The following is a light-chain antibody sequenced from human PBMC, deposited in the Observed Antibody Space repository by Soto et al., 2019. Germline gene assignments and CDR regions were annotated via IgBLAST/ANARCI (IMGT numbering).Light chain of an antibody. CDR1: QGIRND. V-gene: IGKV1-17*01. CDR2: AAS. CDR3: LKYNIYPPT. J-gene: IGKJ2*01. Sequence: DIQMTQSPSSLSASVGDRVTITCRASQGIRNDLGWYQPKSGKAPKRLIYAASSLQSGVPSRFSGSRSGTEFTLTVSRLQPEDFATYYGLKYNIYPPTFGQGTKLEIK.